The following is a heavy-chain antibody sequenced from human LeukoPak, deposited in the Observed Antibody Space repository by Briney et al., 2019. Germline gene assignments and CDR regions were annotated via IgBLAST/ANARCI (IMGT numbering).Heavy chain of an antibody. CDR1: GYTFTSYY. CDR3: ARGGLWSGYDLYNWFDP. CDR2: INPSGGST. J-gene: IGHJ5*02. V-gene: IGHV1-46*01. Sequence: ASVKVSCKASGYTFTSYYMHWVRQAPGQGLEWMGIINPSGGSTSYAQKLQGRVTMTTDTSTSTAYMELRSLRSEDTAVYYCARGGLWSGYDLYNWFDPWGQGTLVTVSP. D-gene: IGHD5-12*01.